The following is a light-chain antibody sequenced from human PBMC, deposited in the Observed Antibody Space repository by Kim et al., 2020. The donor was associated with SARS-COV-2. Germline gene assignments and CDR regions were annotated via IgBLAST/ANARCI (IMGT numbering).Light chain of an antibody. CDR3: QQYGSSPRT. J-gene: IGKJ2*02. CDR2: GAS. Sequence: LSPGERATRSCRASQSVSSNYLAWYQQKPGQAPRLLIYGASSRATGIPDRFSGSGSGTDFTLTISRLEPEDFAVYYCQQYGSSPRTFGQGTKLEI. V-gene: IGKV3-20*01. CDR1: QSVSSNY.